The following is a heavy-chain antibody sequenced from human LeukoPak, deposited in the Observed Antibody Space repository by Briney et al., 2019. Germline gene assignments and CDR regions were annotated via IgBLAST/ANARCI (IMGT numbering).Heavy chain of an antibody. Sequence: SSETLSLTCTASGGSISSSSYYWGWIRQPPGKGLEWIGSIYYSGSTYYNPSLKSRVTVSVDTSKNQFSLKLSSVTAADTAVYYCARGVVIAPQTFDYWGQGTLVTVSS. J-gene: IGHJ4*02. CDR3: ARGVVIAPQTFDY. CDR2: IYYSGST. CDR1: GGSISSSSYY. D-gene: IGHD2-21*01. V-gene: IGHV4-39*07.